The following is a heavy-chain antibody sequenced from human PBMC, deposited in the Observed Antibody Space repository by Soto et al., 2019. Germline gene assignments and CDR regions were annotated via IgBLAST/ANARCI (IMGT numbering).Heavy chain of an antibody. CDR3: ARQGVALELDL. CDR2: IRNKANGYAT. D-gene: IGHD1-7*01. J-gene: IGHJ5*02. Sequence: GSLRLSCAASGFTFNIAAIHWVRQASGKGLEWVGLIRNKANGYATAYAASVRGRITVSRDDSKNMAFLEINSLKSEDTAVYHCARQGVALELDLWGQGTLVTVSS. V-gene: IGHV3-73*01. CDR1: GFTFNIAA.